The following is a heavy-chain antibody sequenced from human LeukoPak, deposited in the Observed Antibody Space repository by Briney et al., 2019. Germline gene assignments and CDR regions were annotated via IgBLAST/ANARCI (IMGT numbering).Heavy chain of an antibody. J-gene: IGHJ4*02. CDR1: GFTFSSYA. D-gene: IGHD6-13*01. Sequence: GGSLRLSCAASGFTFSSYAMHWVRQAPGKGLEWVSSITSTGSYIYYADSVKDRFTVSRDNAKDTLYLQMNSLRAEDTAVYYCTGHHQAYSRTYWGQGTLVTVSS. CDR3: TGHHQAYSRTY. V-gene: IGHV3-21*01. CDR2: ITSTGSYI.